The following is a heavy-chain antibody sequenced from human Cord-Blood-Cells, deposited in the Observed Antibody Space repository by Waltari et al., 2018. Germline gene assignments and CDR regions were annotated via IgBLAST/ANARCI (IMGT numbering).Heavy chain of an antibody. J-gene: IGHJ6*02. CDR3: ARVTFEYSSSGYYYYGMDV. CDR2: IIPIFGTA. D-gene: IGHD6-6*01. Sequence: GLEWMGGIIPIFGTANYAQKFQGRVTITADESTSTAYMELSSLRSEDTAVYYCARVTFEYSSSGYYYYGMDVWGQGTTVTVSS. V-gene: IGHV1-69*01.